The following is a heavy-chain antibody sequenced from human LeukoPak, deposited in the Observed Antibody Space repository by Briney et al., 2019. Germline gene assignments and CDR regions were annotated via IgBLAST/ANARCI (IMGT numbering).Heavy chain of an antibody. CDR3: ARSRDYYDSSGYPLEVDY. D-gene: IGHD3-22*01. Sequence: SETLSLTCTVSGGSISSYYWSWIRQPPGKGLEWIGYIYYSGSTNYNPSLKSRVTIPVDTSKNQFSLKLSSVTAADTAVYYCARSRDYYDSSGYPLEVDYWGQGTLVTVSS. J-gene: IGHJ4*02. V-gene: IGHV4-59*01. CDR1: GGSISSYY. CDR2: IYYSGST.